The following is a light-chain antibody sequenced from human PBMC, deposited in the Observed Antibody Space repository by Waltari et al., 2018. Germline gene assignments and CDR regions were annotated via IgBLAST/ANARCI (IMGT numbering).Light chain of an antibody. J-gene: IGLJ2*01. CDR2: EVS. V-gene: IGLV2-8*01. CDR1: SSDVGVYNY. Sequence: QSALTQPPSASGSPGQSVTISCTGTSSDVGVYNYVSWYQQHPGKAPKLMIYEVSKRPSGVPDRFSGAKSGNTASLTVSGLQAEDEADYYCSSYAGSNDVAFGGGTK. CDR3: SSYAGSNDVA.